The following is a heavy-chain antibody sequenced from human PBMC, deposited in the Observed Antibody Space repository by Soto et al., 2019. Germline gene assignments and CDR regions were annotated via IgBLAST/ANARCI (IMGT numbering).Heavy chain of an antibody. CDR3: AREIVTAGGHNYFDP. Sequence: SSETLSLSVGVSGGSVASSHWWSWVRQSPGRGLEWIGNVYHTGDTNFNPSLQSRVTFSVDKSNNQFSLRLTSVTAADTAVYFCAREIVTAGGHNYFDPCGPGTLVPVSS. CDR1: GGSVASSHW. CDR2: VYHTGDT. V-gene: IGHV4-4*02. D-gene: IGHD3-16*01. J-gene: IGHJ5*02.